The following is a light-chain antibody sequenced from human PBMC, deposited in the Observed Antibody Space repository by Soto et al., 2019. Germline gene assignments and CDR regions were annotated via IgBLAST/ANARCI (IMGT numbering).Light chain of an antibody. CDR3: QPRSDWPWT. V-gene: IGKV3-11*01. CDR1: QSVSTN. Sequence: EIVLTQSPATLCLSPGERATLSCRASQSVSTNLAWYQQKPGQARRLLIYGASSRATGIPARFSGGGSGTDFTLTISSLEPEDFAVYYCQPRSDWPWTFGQGTKVGIK. J-gene: IGKJ1*01. CDR2: GAS.